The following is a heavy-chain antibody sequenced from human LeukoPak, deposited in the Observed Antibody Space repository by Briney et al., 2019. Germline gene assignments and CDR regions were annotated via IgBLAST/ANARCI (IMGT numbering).Heavy chain of an antibody. D-gene: IGHD6-19*01. CDR1: GSTFSNYW. CDR3: ARGADTGYSSDS. CDR2: INSDARST. V-gene: IGHV3-74*01. J-gene: IGHJ5*02. Sequence: GGSLRLSCAASGSTFSNYWMHWVRQAPGKGLVWVSRINSDARSTSYADSVKGRFTISRDNAKNTLYLQMNSLRAEDTAVYYCARGADTGYSSDSWGQGTLVTVSS.